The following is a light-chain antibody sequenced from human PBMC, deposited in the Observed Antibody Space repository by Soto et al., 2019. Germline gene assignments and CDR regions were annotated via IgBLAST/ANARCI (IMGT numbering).Light chain of an antibody. CDR3: QQRRSWHST. CDR1: QSVGNW. Sequence: EIVMTQSPATLSVSPGEGATLSCRASQSVGNWLAWYQQRPGQAPRLLISGPSNRATGIPARFSGSGSGTDFTLTISSLEPEDSAVYYCQQRRSWHSTFGQGTRLEIK. V-gene: IGKV3-11*01. CDR2: GPS. J-gene: IGKJ5*01.